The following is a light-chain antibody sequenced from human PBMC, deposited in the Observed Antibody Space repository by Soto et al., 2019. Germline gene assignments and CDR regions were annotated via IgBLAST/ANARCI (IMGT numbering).Light chain of an antibody. Sequence: EIVMTQSPATLSVSPGERATLSCRASQNINSNLAWYQQKPGQAPMLLIYGASTRATGIPARFSGSESGTEFTLTIGSLQSEDFAVYYCQQYNSWPLTFGGGTKVEIK. CDR1: QNINSN. CDR3: QQYNSWPLT. V-gene: IGKV3-15*01. CDR2: GAS. J-gene: IGKJ4*01.